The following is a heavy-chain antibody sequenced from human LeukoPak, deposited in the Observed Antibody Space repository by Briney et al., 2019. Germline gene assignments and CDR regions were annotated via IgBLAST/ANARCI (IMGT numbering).Heavy chain of an antibody. CDR2: IRYDGSNK. CDR3: AKDKIGRILEWLSYFDY. Sequence: GGSLRLSCAASGFTFSSYGMHWVRQAPGKGLEWVAFIRYDGSNKYYADSVKGRFTITRAKSKNTLYLQMNSLRAEDTAVYYCAKDKIGRILEWLSYFDYWGQGTLVTVSS. D-gene: IGHD3-3*01. CDR1: GFTFSSYG. J-gene: IGHJ4*02. V-gene: IGHV3-30*02.